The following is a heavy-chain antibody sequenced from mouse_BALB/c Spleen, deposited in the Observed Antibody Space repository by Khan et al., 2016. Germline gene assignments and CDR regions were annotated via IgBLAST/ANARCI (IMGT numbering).Heavy chain of an antibody. CDR2: IHYSGST. Sequence: EVQLQESGPDLVKPSQSLSLTCTVTGFSITSDYSWHWIRQFPGNKLEWMGYIHYSGSTNYNPSLKSRISITRDTSKNQFFLQLNSVTTEDTATFYCARYYYGGAAWFAYWGQGTLVTVSA. CDR1: GFSITSDYS. V-gene: IGHV3-1*02. D-gene: IGHD1-1*01. J-gene: IGHJ3*01. CDR3: ARYYYGGAAWFAY.